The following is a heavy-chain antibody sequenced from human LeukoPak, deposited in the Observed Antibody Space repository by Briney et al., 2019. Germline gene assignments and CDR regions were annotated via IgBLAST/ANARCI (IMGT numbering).Heavy chain of an antibody. D-gene: IGHD1-26*01. Sequence: GGSLRLSCAASGFTFSSYNMNWVRQAPGKGLEWVSSISSSSSYIYYADSVKGRFTISRDNAKNSLYLQMNSLRVEDTAVCYCAREYSGSYYAGVTWFDPWGQGTLVTVSS. CDR2: ISSSSSYI. J-gene: IGHJ5*02. V-gene: IGHV3-21*01. CDR1: GFTFSSYN. CDR3: AREYSGSYYAGVTWFDP.